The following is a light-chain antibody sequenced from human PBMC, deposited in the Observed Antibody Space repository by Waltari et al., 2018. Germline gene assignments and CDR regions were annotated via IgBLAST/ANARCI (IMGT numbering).Light chain of an antibody. V-gene: IGLV2-23*01. Sequence: QSALTQPASVSGSPGQSIPISCTGTRGDVGGSHVVSWYQRHPGKVPKLIIYEGSKRPSGISDRFSGSKSGNTASLTISGLQTEDEAEYYCYSYAGSSTWVFGGGTQLTVV. CDR3: YSYAGSSTWV. J-gene: IGLJ3*02. CDR2: EGS. CDR1: RGDVGGSHV.